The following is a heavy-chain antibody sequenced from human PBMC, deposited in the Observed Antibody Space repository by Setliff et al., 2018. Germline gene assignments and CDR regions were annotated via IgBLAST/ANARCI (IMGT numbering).Heavy chain of an antibody. CDR3: ARVSRTIVAARGFDY. CDR2: IIPIFGTA. V-gene: IGHV1-69*13. D-gene: IGHD1-26*01. Sequence: SVKVSCKASGYTFTNYAISWVRQAPGQGLEWMGGIIPIFGTANDAQKFQGRVTITADESTSTAYMELSSLRSEDTAVYYCARVSRTIVAARGFDYWGQGTLVTVSS. CDR1: GYTFTNYA. J-gene: IGHJ4*02.